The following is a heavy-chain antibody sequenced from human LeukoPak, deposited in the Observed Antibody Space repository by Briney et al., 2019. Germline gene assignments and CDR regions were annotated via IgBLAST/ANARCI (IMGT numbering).Heavy chain of an antibody. CDR3: AKDGAAAGDNNWFDP. CDR1: GFTFDNFA. J-gene: IGHJ5*02. CDR2: ISWNSGSI. D-gene: IGHD6-13*01. V-gene: IGHV3-9*01. Sequence: GGSLRLSCAASGFTFDNFAMHWVRQAPGKGLEWVSGISWNSGSIGYADSVKGRFTISRDNAKNSLYLQMNSLRAEDTALYYCAKDGAAAGDNNWFDPWGQGTLVTVSS.